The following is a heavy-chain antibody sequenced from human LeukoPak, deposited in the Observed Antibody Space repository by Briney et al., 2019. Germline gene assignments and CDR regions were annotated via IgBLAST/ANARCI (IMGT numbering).Heavy chain of an antibody. D-gene: IGHD1-26*01. V-gene: IGHV4-38-2*02. J-gene: IGHJ4*02. CDR3: ARDRSAWELLPELRY. CDR2: IYHSGST. CDR1: GYSISSGYY. Sequence: SETLSLTCTVSGYSISSGYYWGWIRQPPGKGLEWIGSIYHSGSTYYNPSLKSRVTISVDTSKNQFSLKLSSVTAADTAVYYCARDRSAWELLPELRYWGQGTLVTVSS.